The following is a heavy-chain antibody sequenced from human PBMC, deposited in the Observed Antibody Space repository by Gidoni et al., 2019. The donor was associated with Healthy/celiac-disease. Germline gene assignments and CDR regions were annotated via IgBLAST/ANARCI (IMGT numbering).Heavy chain of an antibody. V-gene: IGHV4-31*03. CDR2: LYYIVST. CDR1: VGSISSVGSY. CDR3: ARASRGDIVVVVAAYAFDI. D-gene: IGHD2-15*01. Sequence: QVQLQESGPGLVKPSQTLSLTCTFSVGSISSVGSYWSWIRQHPGRGLEWIGYLYYIVSTYYNPSLKSRVTISVDTSKNQFSLKLSSVTAADTAVYYCARASRGDIVVVVAAYAFDIWGQGTMVTVSS. J-gene: IGHJ3*02.